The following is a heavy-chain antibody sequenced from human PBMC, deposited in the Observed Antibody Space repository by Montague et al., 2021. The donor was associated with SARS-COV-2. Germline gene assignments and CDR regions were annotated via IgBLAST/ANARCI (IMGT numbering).Heavy chain of an antibody. Sequence: SVKVSCKVSGYTLSEVSMHWVRQAPGKGLEWMGGFDPEDGETIYAQKFQGRVTMAADTSTDTAYMELSSLRSEDSGVYYCATSRWSLLPEYWGQGTLVTVSS. CDR3: ATSRWSLLPEY. V-gene: IGHV1-24*01. D-gene: IGHD2-21*02. CDR2: FDPEDGET. J-gene: IGHJ4*02. CDR1: GYTLSEVS.